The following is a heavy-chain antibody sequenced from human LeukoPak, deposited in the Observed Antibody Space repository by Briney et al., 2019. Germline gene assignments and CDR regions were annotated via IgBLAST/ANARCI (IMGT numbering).Heavy chain of an antibody. CDR3: TTGLPNSSPRY. J-gene: IGHJ4*02. Sequence: PGGSLRLSCAASGFTFSNAWMSWVRQAPGKGLEWVGRIKSKTDGGTTDYAAPVKGRFTISRDDSKNTLYLQMNSLKTEDTAVYYYTTGLPNSSPRYWGQGTLVTVSS. V-gene: IGHV3-15*01. D-gene: IGHD6-13*01. CDR1: GFTFSNAW. CDR2: IKSKTDGGTT.